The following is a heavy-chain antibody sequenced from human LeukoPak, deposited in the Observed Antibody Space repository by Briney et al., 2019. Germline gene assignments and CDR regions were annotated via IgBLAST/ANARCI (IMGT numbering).Heavy chain of an antibody. CDR3: AKAWAAAGTFAS. V-gene: IGHV3-23*01. Sequence: GVSLRLSCAASGFTFSSYAMSWVRQAPGKGLEWVSTIIGSGGDTYYADSVKGRFTISRDTSKNTLYLQMKSLRAEDTAVYYCAKAWAAAGTFASWGQGTLVTVSS. CDR2: IIGSGGDT. J-gene: IGHJ4*02. CDR1: GFTFSSYA. D-gene: IGHD6-13*01.